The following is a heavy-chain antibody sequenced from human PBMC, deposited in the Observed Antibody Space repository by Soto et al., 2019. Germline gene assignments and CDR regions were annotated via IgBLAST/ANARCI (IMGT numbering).Heavy chain of an antibody. CDR3: ARLPIFGSDDAFDF. D-gene: IGHD3-3*01. V-gene: IGHV5-51*01. CDR1: GYSFTTHW. J-gene: IGHJ3*01. Sequence: PGESLKISCKGSGYSFTTHWIGWVRQMPGKGLEWMGIIYPGDPDTRYSPSFQGQVTISADKSISTAYLQWSSLKASDTAMYYCARLPIFGSDDAFDFWGQGTMVTVSS. CDR2: IYPGDPDT.